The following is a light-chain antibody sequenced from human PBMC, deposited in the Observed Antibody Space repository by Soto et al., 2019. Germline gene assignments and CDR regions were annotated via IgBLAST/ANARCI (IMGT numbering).Light chain of an antibody. CDR2: EVS. Sequence: QSALTQPPSASGSPGQSVTISCTGTSSDVGGYNYVSWYQHHPGKAPKVMIYEVSKRPSGVPDRFSGSKSGNTAFLTVSGLQADDEADYYCISYAGSNNLVFGTGTKLTVL. CDR3: ISYAGSNNLV. CDR1: SSDVGGYNY. J-gene: IGLJ1*01. V-gene: IGLV2-8*01.